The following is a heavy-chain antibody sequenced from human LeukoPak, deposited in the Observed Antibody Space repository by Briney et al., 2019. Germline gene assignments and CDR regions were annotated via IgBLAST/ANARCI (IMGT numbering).Heavy chain of an antibody. D-gene: IGHD3-16*01. CDR1: GFTFSSYA. CDR3: AKEGGPTLYYYYYGMDV. V-gene: IGHV3-23*01. Sequence: GGSLRLSCAASGFTFSSYAMSWVRQAPGKGLAWVSAISDSGGGTYYADSVKGRFTISRDNSKNMLYLQMNSLRAEDTAVYYCAKEGGPTLYYYYYGMDVWGQGITVTVSS. J-gene: IGHJ6*02. CDR2: ISDSGGGT.